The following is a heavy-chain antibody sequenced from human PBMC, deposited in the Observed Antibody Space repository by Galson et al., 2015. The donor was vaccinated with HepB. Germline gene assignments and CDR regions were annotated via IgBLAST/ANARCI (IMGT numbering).Heavy chain of an antibody. CDR1: GGSISSYY. Sequence: SETLSLTCTVSGGSISSYYWSWIRQPPGKGLEWIGYIYYSGSTNYNPSLKSRVTISVDTSKNQFSLKLSSVTAADTAVYYCAREHRGFWNYYYYYGMDVWGQGTTVTVSS. CDR2: IYYSGST. J-gene: IGHJ6*02. D-gene: IGHD3-3*01. V-gene: IGHV4-59*01. CDR3: AREHRGFWNYYYYYGMDV.